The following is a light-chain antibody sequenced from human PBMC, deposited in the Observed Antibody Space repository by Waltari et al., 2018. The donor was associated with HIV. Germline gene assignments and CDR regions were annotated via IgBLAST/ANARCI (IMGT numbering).Light chain of an antibody. J-gene: IGLJ2*01. CDR3: STWDYGLSAVV. CDR1: SNNVGTYA. V-gene: IGLV1-44*01. CDR2: GNS. Sequence: QSALTQEASVSGTVGQTVTLSCTGNSNNVGTYAVGWYQQISNGAPKTVMFGNSLPSGIPDRFSGSKSGTTASLTSSGLQPEDEAYYYCSTWDYGLSAVVFGGGTRLTVL.